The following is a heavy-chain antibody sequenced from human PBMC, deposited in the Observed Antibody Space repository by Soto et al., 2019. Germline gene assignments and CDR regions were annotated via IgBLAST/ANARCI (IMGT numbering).Heavy chain of an antibody. J-gene: IGHJ5*02. V-gene: IGHV4-38-2*01. D-gene: IGHD2-15*01. CDR2: IYHGGTT. Sequence: SETLSLTCAVSGYSLSSGSYWGWIRQPPGTGPEWLASIYHGGTTLYNPSLKSRVTLSVDTSKNHYSLKLRSVTAADTAVYYCARVYCSGGSCFLFDPWGQGTLVTVSS. CDR1: GYSLSSGSY. CDR3: ARVYCSGGSCFLFDP.